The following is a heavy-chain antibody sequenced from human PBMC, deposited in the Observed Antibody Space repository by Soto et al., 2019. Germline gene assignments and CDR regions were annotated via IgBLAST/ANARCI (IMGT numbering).Heavy chain of an antibody. Sequence: QVQLVESGGGVVQPGRSLRLSCAASGFIFSRYAMHWVRQAPGKGREWVATISHDGNIKYQQDSVKGRFTISRDNSRNTMYMPMNSLRSDDTALYYCARDYQTSTSCYYYYGMDVWGQGTTVTVSS. CDR3: ARDYQTSTSCYYYYGMDV. D-gene: IGHD2-2*01. V-gene: IGHV3-30-3*01. CDR2: ISHDGNIK. J-gene: IGHJ6*02. CDR1: GFIFSRYA.